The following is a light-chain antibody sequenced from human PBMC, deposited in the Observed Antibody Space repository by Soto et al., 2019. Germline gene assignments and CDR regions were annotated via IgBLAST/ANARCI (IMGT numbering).Light chain of an antibody. J-gene: IGLJ3*02. Sequence: QSVLTQPPSVSGAAGQRVTISCTGSSSNIGAGYDVHWYLQLPGTAPKLLIYGNTNRPSGVPDRFSGSKSGTSASLAITGLQAEDEADYYCQSYDTSLSSWVFGGGTKLTVL. V-gene: IGLV1-40*01. CDR3: QSYDTSLSSWV. CDR2: GNT. CDR1: SSNIGAGYD.